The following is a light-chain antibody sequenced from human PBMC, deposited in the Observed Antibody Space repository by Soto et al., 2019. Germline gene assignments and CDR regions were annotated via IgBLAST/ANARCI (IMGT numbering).Light chain of an antibody. Sequence: DIQATQSPPSLSASVEDRVTITCRTSRDIHNSLAWYQQVHGKAPKLLIYAASTLQSVVPSRLRGSGSGITLILTITSLAPEDVATYYSQKYNMAAWLFDQATKVE. CDR2: AAS. J-gene: IGKJ1*01. CDR1: RDIHNS. CDR3: QKYNMAAWL. V-gene: IGKV1-27*01.